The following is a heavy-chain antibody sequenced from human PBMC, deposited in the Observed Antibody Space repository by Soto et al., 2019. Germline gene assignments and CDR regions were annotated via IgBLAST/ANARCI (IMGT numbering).Heavy chain of an antibody. CDR2: ISYSGST. CDR3: ARSHIGVSNGVIRAFDY. CDR1: DGSMGPYY. D-gene: IGHD2-21*01. Sequence: SETMCLTCTVYDGSMGPYYWSWIREPPGKGLEWIGYISYSGSTNFHPSLESRVTMSLDTSTNQFALSLRSATAADTAVYYCARSHIGVSNGVIRAFDYWGQGARVTVSS. J-gene: IGHJ4*02. V-gene: IGHV4-59*08.